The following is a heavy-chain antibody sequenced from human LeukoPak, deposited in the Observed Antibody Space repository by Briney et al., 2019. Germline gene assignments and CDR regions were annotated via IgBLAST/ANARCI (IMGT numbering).Heavy chain of an antibody. CDR1: GGTFSSYA. CDR2: IIPIFGTA. D-gene: IGHD3-22*01. J-gene: IGHJ3*02. CDR3: ASGRLFYDSSGYYFTPDAFDI. V-gene: IGHV1-69*05. Sequence: GASVKVSCKASGGTFSSYAISWVRQAPGQGLEWMGGIIPIFGTANYAQKFQGRVTITTDESTSTAYMELSSLRSEDTAVYYCASGRLFYDSSGYYFTPDAFDIWGQGTMVTVSS.